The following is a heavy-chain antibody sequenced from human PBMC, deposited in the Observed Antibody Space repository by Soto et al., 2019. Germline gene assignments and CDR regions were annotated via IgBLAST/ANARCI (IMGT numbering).Heavy chain of an antibody. V-gene: IGHV1-18*01. CDR3: ARGGAPLYGLDV. J-gene: IGHJ6*02. CDR2: ISPYNSDT. CDR1: GYAFKSYI. D-gene: IGHD3-16*01. Sequence: QIQLVQSGAEVKKPGASVKVSCKASGYAFKSYIVTWVRQAPGQGLEWMGWISPYNSDTTYAHKFQGRVTMTIDTPTTTAHMELRSLTSDDTAVYYCARGGAPLYGLDVWGQGTTVTVSS.